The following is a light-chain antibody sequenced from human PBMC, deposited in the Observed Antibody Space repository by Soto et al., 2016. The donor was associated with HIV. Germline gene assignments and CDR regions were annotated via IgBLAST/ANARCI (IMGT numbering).Light chain of an antibody. Sequence: DIQLTQSPSFLSASVGDRVTITCRASQGISSYLAWYQQKPGKAPKLLIYEASTLQSGVPSRFSGSGSGTEFTLTISSLQPEDFATYYCQQVNSYPPVFGGGTKVEIK. CDR2: EAS. V-gene: IGKV1-9*01. J-gene: IGKJ4*01. CDR1: QGISSY. CDR3: QQVNSYPPV.